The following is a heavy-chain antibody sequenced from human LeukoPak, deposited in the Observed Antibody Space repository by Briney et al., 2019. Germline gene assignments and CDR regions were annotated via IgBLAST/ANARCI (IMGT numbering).Heavy chain of an antibody. Sequence: SETLSLTCTVSGGSISSSSYYWGWIRQPPGKGLEWIGSIYYSGSTYYNPSLKSRVTISVDTSKNQFSLKLSSVTAADTAVYYCARLEWELSSHLDYWGQGALVTVSS. CDR1: GGSISSSSYY. J-gene: IGHJ4*02. V-gene: IGHV4-39*01. D-gene: IGHD1-26*01. CDR3: ARLEWELSSHLDY. CDR2: IYYSGST.